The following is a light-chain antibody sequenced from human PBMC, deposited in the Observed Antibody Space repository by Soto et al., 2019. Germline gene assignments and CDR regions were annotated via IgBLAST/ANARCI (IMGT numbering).Light chain of an antibody. CDR2: DAS. CDR3: QQGHNAPRT. CDR1: QSISSY. Sequence: DIPMTQSPSSLSASVGDRVTITCRASQSISSYLIWYQQKPGKAPQLLIYDASTLQSGVPSRFSGSGSGTEFTLTISSLQPDDFATYYCQQGHNAPRTFGGGTKVEIK. V-gene: IGKV1-39*01. J-gene: IGKJ4*01.